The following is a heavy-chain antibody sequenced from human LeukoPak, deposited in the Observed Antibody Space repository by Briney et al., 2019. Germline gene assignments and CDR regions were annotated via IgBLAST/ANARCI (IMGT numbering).Heavy chain of an antibody. CDR2: INPSGGST. D-gene: IGHD6-13*01. V-gene: IGHV1-46*01. CDR1: GYTFTSYY. CDR3: ARGLRGIAAAGSDDY. Sequence: ASVKVSCKASGYTFTSYYMHWVRQAPGQGLEWMGIINPSGGSTSYAQKFQGRVTMTRNTSISTAYMELSSLRSEDTAVYYCARGLRGIAAAGSDDYWGQGTLVTVSS. J-gene: IGHJ4*02.